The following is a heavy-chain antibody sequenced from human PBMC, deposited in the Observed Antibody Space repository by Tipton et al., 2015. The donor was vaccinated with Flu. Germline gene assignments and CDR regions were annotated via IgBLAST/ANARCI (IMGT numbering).Heavy chain of an antibody. CDR2: IYYSGST. Sequence: TLSLTCTVSGGSISSYYWSWIRQPPGKGLEWIGYIYYSGSTDYNPSLKSRVTISVDTSKNQFSLKLNSVTAADTAVYYCASAPAVTTSGMDVWGQGTTVTVSS. D-gene: IGHD4-11*01. CDR3: ASAPAVTTSGMDV. CDR1: GGSISSYY. V-gene: IGHV4-59*01. J-gene: IGHJ6*02.